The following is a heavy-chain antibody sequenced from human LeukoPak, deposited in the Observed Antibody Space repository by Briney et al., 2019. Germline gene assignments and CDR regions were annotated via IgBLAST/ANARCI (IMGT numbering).Heavy chain of an antibody. CDR3: TKEHSSGWPTIDC. J-gene: IGHJ4*02. CDR1: GFTFAEYS. D-gene: IGHD6-19*01. Sequence: GGSLRLSCSASGFTFAEYSMHWVRQAPGKGLEWVSVINRNGGAIQYADSVKGRFIISRDNSKNSLYLQMNSLRTEDTALYYCTKEHSSGWPTIDCWGQGTLVTVSS. V-gene: IGHV3-43*01. CDR2: INRNGGAI.